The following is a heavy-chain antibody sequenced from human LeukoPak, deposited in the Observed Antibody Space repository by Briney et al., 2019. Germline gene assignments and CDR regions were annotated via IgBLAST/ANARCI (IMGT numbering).Heavy chain of an antibody. Sequence: QAGGSLRLSCAASGFTFSSYAMSWVRQAPGKGLEWVSAISGSGGSTYYADSVKGRFTISRDNSKNTRYLQMNSLRAEDTAVYYCARNYYDSSGYYGYWGQGTLVTVSS. V-gene: IGHV3-23*01. J-gene: IGHJ4*02. CDR1: GFTFSSYA. CDR3: ARNYYDSSGYYGY. CDR2: ISGSGGST. D-gene: IGHD3-22*01.